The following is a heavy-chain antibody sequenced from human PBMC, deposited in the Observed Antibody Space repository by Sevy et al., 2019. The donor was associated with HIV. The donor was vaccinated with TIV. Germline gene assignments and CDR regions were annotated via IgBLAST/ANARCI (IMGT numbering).Heavy chain of an antibody. CDR3: TTQDDYYSSGSYYKPSYYFDY. CDR1: GFTFSSYA. J-gene: IGHJ4*02. CDR2: MSGSGGST. D-gene: IGHD3-10*01. Sequence: GGSLRHSRAASGFTFSSYAMSWVRQAPGKGLEWVSAMSGSGGSTYYADSAKGRFTISRDNSKNTLYLQMNSLRAEDTAVYYCTTQDDYYSSGSYYKPSYYFDYWGQGTLVIVSS. V-gene: IGHV3-23*01.